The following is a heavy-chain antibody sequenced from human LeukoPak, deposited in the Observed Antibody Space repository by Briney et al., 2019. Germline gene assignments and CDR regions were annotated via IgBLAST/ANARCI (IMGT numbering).Heavy chain of an antibody. CDR1: GGAITNDNFY. CDR2: INYSGTT. CDR3: ARLFDS. V-gene: IGHV4-39*01. J-gene: IGHJ4*02. Sequence: SETLSLTCTVSGGAITNDNFYWGWVRQPPGKGLEWVASINYSGTTYYNPSLGSRLSISVDTSRTQFFLTLNSVTAADTAVYYCARLFDSWGRGTLVTVSS.